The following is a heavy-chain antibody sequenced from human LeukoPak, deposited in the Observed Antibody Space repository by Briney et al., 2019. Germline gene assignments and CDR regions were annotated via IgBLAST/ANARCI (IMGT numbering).Heavy chain of an antibody. Sequence: GGSLSLSCTASGFTVSSSYMTWVRQAPGQGLEWVSMIYRGGDMFYSDSVKGRFTISRHNSENTLSLQMNNLRAEDTAVYYCARVGVGTVAGNYFDDWGQGTLVTVSS. CDR1: GFTVSSSY. CDR3: ARVGVGTVAGNYFDD. CDR2: IYRGGDM. D-gene: IGHD6-19*01. J-gene: IGHJ4*02. V-gene: IGHV3-53*04.